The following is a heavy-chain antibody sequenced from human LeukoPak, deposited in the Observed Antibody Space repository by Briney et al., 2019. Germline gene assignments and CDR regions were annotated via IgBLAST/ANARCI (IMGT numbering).Heavy chain of an antibody. CDR3: ARVWGGAITHHNNWFDP. V-gene: IGHV3-30*04. CDR1: GFTFSSYA. Sequence: PGRSLRLSCAASGFTFSSYAMHWVRQAPGKGLEWVAVISYDGSNKYYADSVKGRFTISRDNSKNTLYLQMNSLRAEDTAVYYCARVWGGAITHHNNWFDPWGQGTLVTVS. CDR2: ISYDGSNK. D-gene: IGHD4/OR15-4a*01. J-gene: IGHJ5*02.